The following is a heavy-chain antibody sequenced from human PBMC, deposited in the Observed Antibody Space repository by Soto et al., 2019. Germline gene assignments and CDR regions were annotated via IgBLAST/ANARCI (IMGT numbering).Heavy chain of an antibody. J-gene: IGHJ4*02. CDR2: ISYSGST. CDR1: GGSISSYY. Sequence: QVQLQASGPGLVKPSETLSLTCTVSGGSISSYYWSWIRQPPGKGLEWIGYISYSGSTNYNPSLTRRVTKSVDTSQNGFSLSLSAVNSANTAVYYCARTIASYGPGCYFDYCGQGTLVTVSS. D-gene: IGHD5-18*01. V-gene: IGHV4-59*01. CDR3: ARTIASYGPGCYFDY.